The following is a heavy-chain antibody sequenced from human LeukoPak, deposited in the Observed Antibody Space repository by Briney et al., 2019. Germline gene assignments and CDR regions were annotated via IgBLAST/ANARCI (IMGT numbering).Heavy chain of an antibody. Sequence: PSETLSLTCTVSGGSISSYYWSWIRQPPGKGLEWIGYIYYSGSTNYNPSLKSRVTISVDTSKNQFSLKLSSVTAADTAVYYCASQTAHINVLMGMPGYAFDIWGQGTMVTVSS. J-gene: IGHJ3*02. V-gene: IGHV4-59*12. CDR1: GGSISSYY. D-gene: IGHD2-8*01. CDR3: ASQTAHINVLMGMPGYAFDI. CDR2: IYYSGST.